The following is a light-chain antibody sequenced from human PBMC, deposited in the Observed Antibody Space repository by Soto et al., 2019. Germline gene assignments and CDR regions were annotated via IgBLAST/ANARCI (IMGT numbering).Light chain of an antibody. CDR2: AAS. CDR1: QGIRSW. V-gene: IGKV1-12*01. CDR3: HQADSLPLT. J-gene: IGKJ4*01. Sequence: DIQMTQSPSSVSASVGDRVTITCRASQGIRSWLAWYQQKPGKAPKLLIYAASNLQSGVPSRFSGSASGTDFTLTISSLQPEDFATYYCHQADSLPLTFGGGTKVEI.